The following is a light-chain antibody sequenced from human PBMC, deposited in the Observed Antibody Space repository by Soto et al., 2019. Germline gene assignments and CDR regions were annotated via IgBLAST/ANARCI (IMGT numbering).Light chain of an antibody. CDR1: SSDVGDYNY. J-gene: IGLJ2*01. CDR3: SSYAGSNNLV. Sequence: QSVLTQPPSASGSPGQSVTISCSGTSSDVGDYNYVSWYQQHPNKAPKLMIYEVSERPSGVPDRFSGSKSGNTASLTVSGLQAEDEADYYCSSYAGSNNLVFGGGTKLTVL. CDR2: EVS. V-gene: IGLV2-8*01.